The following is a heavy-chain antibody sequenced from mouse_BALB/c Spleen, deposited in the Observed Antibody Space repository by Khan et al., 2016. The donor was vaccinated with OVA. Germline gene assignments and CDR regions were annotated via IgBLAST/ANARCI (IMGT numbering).Heavy chain of an antibody. J-gene: IGHJ2*01. V-gene: IGHV9-3-1*01. Sequence: QIQLVQSGPELKKPGETVKISCKASGYTFTNYEMNWVKQSPGKGLKWMGWINTYTREPTYADDFKGRLAFSLETSASTAYLQINSLKNEDTATYFCARFHGGYWGQGTTLTVSS. CDR1: GYTFTNYE. CDR3: ARFHGGY. CDR2: INTYTREP.